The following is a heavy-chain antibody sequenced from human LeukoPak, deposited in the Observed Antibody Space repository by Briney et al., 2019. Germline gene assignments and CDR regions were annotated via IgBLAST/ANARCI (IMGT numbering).Heavy chain of an antibody. CDR3: ARSNFGAKVHFDY. CDR2: MNPNSGDA. D-gene: IGHD4/OR15-4a*01. J-gene: IGHJ4*02. Sequence: GASVKVSCKASGYSFTSYDINWVRQATGQGLEWIGWMNPNSGDADYTQKFKGRVTFTRDTSTTTAYMEVNSLGSEDTAVYYCARSNFGAKVHFDYWGQGTLVTVSS. CDR1: GYSFTSYD. V-gene: IGHV1-8*01.